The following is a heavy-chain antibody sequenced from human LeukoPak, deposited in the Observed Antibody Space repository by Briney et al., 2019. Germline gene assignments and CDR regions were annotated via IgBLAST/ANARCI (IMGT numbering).Heavy chain of an antibody. D-gene: IGHD6-13*01. CDR2: TRDKANSYTT. Sequence: PGGSLRLSCAASGFAFSSYDMDWVRQAPGKGLEWVGRTRDKANSYTTEYAASVKGRFTISRDDSKNSLYLQMNSLKSEDTAVYYCGRVYRSTWSGSYLDPWGQGTLVTVSS. J-gene: IGHJ5*02. V-gene: IGHV3-72*01. CDR1: GFAFSSYD. CDR3: GRVYRSTWSGSYLDP.